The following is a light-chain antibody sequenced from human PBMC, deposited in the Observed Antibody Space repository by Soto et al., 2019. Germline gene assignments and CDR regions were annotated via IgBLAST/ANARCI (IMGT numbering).Light chain of an antibody. CDR1: SSDVGGYNY. Sequence: QSALTQPASVSGSPGQSITISCTGTSSDVGGYNYVSWYQQHPGKAPKLMIFDVSDRPSGVSDRFSGSKSGNTASLTISGLQAEDEAEYYCSSYASGTTLVFGGGTQLTVL. CDR2: DVS. J-gene: IGLJ2*01. V-gene: IGLV2-14*01. CDR3: SSYASGTTLV.